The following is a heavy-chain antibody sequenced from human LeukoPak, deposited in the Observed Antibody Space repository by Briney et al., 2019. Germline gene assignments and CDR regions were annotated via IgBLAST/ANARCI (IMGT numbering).Heavy chain of an antibody. CDR1: GGSISTSSYY. CDR3: ARARYGGKTVDY. V-gene: IGHV4-39*07. D-gene: IGHD4-23*01. J-gene: IGHJ4*02. Sequence: SETLSLTCTVSGGSISTSSYYWGWIRQPPGKGLECIGSISYSGSTNYNPSLKSRVTISVDKSKNQFSLKLSSVTAADTAVYYCARARYGGKTVDYWGQGTLVTVSS. CDR2: ISYSGST.